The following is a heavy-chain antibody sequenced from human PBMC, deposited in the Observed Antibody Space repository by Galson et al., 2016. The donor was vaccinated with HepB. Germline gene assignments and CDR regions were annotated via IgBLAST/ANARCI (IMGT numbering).Heavy chain of an antibody. J-gene: IGHJ4*02. CDR1: WDSVSSNSAA. Sequence: CAISWDSVSSNSAAWNWIRQSPSRGLEWLGRTYYRSKWYNDYAVSVKSRITINPDTSKNQFSLQLNSVTPEDTAVYYCAREARILEWLLPVFDYWGQGTLVTVSS. V-gene: IGHV6-1*01. CDR3: AREARILEWLLPVFDY. D-gene: IGHD3-3*01. CDR2: TYYRSKWYN.